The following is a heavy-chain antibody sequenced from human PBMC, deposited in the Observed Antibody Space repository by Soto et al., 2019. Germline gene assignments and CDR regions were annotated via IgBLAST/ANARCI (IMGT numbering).Heavy chain of an antibody. D-gene: IGHD1-26*01. V-gene: IGHV4-31*03. J-gene: IGHJ4*02. CDR3: ARTARIVGVNSPPRNLDY. Sequence: SETLSLTCTVSGGSISSGGYYWSWIRQHPGKGLEWIGYIYYSGSTYYNPSLRSRVTISVDTSKNHFSLKLSSVTAADTAVYYCARTARIVGVNSPPRNLDYWGQGILVTVSS. CDR2: IYYSGST. CDR1: GGSISSGGYY.